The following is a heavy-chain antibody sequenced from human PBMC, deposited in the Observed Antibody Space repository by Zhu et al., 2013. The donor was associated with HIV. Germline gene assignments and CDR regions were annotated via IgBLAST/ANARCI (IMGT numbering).Heavy chain of an antibody. CDR2: VNANAGTT. CDR3: ARAEGTAAANFDY. D-gene: IGHD6-13*01. J-gene: IGHJ4*02. CDR1: GYIFTDYY. Sequence: QVQLVQSGAEVKKPGASVRVSCEASGYIFTDYYIHWVRQAPGQELEWMGEVNANAGTTIYAQKFQGRVTMTRDTSISTAYMELSRLRSDDMAVYYCARAEGTAAANFDYWGQGTLVTVSS. V-gene: IGHV1-2*02.